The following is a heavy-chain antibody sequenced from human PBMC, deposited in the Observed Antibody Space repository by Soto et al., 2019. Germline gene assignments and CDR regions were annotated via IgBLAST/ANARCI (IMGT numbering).Heavy chain of an antibody. CDR1: GFTFSSYE. D-gene: IGHD4-4*01. V-gene: IGHV3-48*03. CDR2: IGTSGKTI. Sequence: EVQLVESGGGLVQAGGSLRLFCAVSGFTFSSYEMNWVRQARGKGLEWVSYIGTSGKTIYYADSVRGRFTISIDNAKNSLYLQMNSLRAEDTAVYFCARDPAIYSGKFDYGLDVWGRGTTVTVSS. J-gene: IGHJ6*02. CDR3: ARDPAIYSGKFDYGLDV.